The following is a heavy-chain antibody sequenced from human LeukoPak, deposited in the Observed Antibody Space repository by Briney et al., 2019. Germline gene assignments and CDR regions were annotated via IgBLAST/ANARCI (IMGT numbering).Heavy chain of an antibody. CDR2: INHSGST. J-gene: IGHJ3*02. D-gene: IGHD2-15*01. CDR1: GGSFSGYY. CDR3: GRGRLPARYCSGGSCYKGRSRVPFDI. Sequence: SETLSLTCAVYGGSFSGYYWSWIRQPPGKGLEWIGEINHSGSTNYNPSLKSRVTISVDTSKNKFSLKLSSVPAADTAVYYCGRGRLPARYCSGGSCYKGRSRVPFDIWGQGTMVTVSS. V-gene: IGHV4-34*01.